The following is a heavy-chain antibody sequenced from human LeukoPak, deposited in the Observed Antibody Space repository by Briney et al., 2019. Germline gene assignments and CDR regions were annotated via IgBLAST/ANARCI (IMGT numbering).Heavy chain of an antibody. CDR3: AGAVAGTGSAFDI. Sequence: ASVKVSCKASGYTFTSYYMHWVRQAPGQGLEWMGIINPSGGSTSYAQKFQGRVTMTRDMSTSTVYMELGSLRSEDTAVYYCAGAVAGTGSAFDIWGQGTMVTVSS. D-gene: IGHD6-19*01. V-gene: IGHV1-46*01. CDR1: GYTFTSYY. J-gene: IGHJ3*02. CDR2: INPSGGST.